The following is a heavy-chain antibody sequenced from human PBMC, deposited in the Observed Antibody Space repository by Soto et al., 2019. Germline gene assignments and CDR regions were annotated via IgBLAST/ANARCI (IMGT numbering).Heavy chain of an antibody. CDR1: GASISTYY. CDR3: ARDRNYGGNPHWFDP. V-gene: IGHV4-59*01. CDR2: ISYSGST. Sequence: TSETLSLTCTVSGASISTYYWNWIRQPPGKGLEWIGHISYSGSTNYKPTLKSRVTISVDTSKNQFSLKLSSVTAADTAVYYCARDRNYGGNPHWFDPWGQGTLVTVSS. D-gene: IGHD4-17*01. J-gene: IGHJ5*02.